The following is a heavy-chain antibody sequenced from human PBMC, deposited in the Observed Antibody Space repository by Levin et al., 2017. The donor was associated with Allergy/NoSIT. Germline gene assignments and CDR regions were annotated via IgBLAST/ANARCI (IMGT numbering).Heavy chain of an antibody. D-gene: IGHD4-17*01. V-gene: IGHV3-23*01. CDR1: GFTFRTSA. CDR3: AKSLYGGLDY. CDR2: ISGGGGST. Sequence: LSLPCAASGFTFRTSAMSWVRQAPGKGLEWVSGISGGGGSTRYADSVKGRFTLPRDNSKNTVHLQMNSLRAEDTALYYCAKSLYGGLDYWGQGTLVTVSS. J-gene: IGHJ4*02.